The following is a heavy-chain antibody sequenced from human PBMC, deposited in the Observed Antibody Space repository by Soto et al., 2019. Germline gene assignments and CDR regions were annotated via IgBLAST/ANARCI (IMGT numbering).Heavy chain of an antibody. CDR2: INHSGST. Sequence: SETLSLTCAVYGGSFSGYYWSWIRQPPGKGLEWIGEINHSGSTNYNPSLKSRVTISVDTSKNQFSLKLSSVTAADTAVYSCARHLYCTNGVCMKGFDYWGQGTLVTVSS. D-gene: IGHD2-8*01. CDR1: GGSFSGYY. V-gene: IGHV4-34*01. CDR3: ARHLYCTNGVCMKGFDY. J-gene: IGHJ4*02.